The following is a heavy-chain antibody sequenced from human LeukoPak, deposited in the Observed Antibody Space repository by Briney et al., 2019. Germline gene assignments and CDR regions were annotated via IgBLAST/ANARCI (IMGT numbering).Heavy chain of an antibody. J-gene: IGHJ4*02. V-gene: IGHV1-46*01. Sequence: ASVKVSCTASGYTFTSCYIHWVRQAPGQGLEWMGIINPIGGTTDYAQKFQGRVTMTRDTSTSTVYMELSSLRSEDTAVYYCARQQGLQNLNFDYWGQGTLVTVSS. CDR3: ARQQGLQNLNFDY. CDR2: INPIGGTT. D-gene: IGHD4-11*01. CDR1: GYTFTSCY.